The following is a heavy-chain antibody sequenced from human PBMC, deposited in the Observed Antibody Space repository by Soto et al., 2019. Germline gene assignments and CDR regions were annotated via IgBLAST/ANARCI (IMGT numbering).Heavy chain of an antibody. CDR1: GGYISSGRYY. CDR2: IYYSGST. CDR3: AILYRYSGYDNFDY. J-gene: IGHJ4*02. D-gene: IGHD5-12*01. V-gene: IGHV4-39*01. Sequence: QLQLQESGPGLVKPSETLSLTCSVSGGYISSGRYYWVWIRQPPGKGLEWIGSIYYSGSTYYNPSLKSQITMSVHTSKNQFSLKLSTVTAADTAVYHCAILYRYSGYDNFDYWGQGTLVTISS.